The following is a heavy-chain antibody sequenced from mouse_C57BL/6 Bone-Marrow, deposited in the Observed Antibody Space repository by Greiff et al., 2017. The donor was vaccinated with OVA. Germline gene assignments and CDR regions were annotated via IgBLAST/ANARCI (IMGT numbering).Heavy chain of an antibody. J-gene: IGHJ4*01. CDR1: GFSLTSYG. CDR3: AREQGWLLPYYAMDY. V-gene: IGHV2-2*01. CDR2: IWSGGST. D-gene: IGHD2-3*01. Sequence: QVQLQQSGPGLVQPSQSLSITCTVSGFSLTSYGVHWVRQSPGKGLEWLGVIWSGGSTDYNAAFISRLSIRKDNSKSQVFFKMNSLQADYTAIYYYAREQGWLLPYYAMDYWGQGTSVTVSS.